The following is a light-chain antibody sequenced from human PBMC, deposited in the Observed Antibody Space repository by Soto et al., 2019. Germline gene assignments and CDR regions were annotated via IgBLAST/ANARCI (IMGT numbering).Light chain of an antibody. CDR2: VAS. J-gene: IGKJ1*01. V-gene: IGKV3-20*01. Sequence: EIVLTQSPGTLSLSPGERATLSCRASQSVSSSSLAWYQQRPGQAPRLLIYVASSRATGIPDRFSGSGSGTDFTLTISRLEPEDFAVYYCQQYGSSPVTFGQGTKMEIK. CDR1: QSVSSSS. CDR3: QQYGSSPVT.